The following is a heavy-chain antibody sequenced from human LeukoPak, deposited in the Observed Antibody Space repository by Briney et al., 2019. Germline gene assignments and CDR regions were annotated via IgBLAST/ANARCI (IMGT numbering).Heavy chain of an antibody. V-gene: IGHV4-4*07. J-gene: IGHJ4*02. D-gene: IGHD6-19*01. CDR2: INTSGST. Sequence: SETLSLTCTVSGGSISNYYWSWIRQPAGKGLEWIGRINTSGSTNYSPPLKSRVTMSADTSKNQFSLQLSSVTATDTAVYYCARGRAVAEYWGQGTLVTVSS. CDR3: ARGRAVAEY. CDR1: GGSISNYY.